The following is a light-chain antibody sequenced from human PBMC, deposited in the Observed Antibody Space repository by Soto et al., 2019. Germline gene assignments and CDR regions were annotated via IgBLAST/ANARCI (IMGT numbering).Light chain of an antibody. Sequence: EIVMTQSPATLSVSPGERATLSCRASQGVSSNLAWYQQKPGQAPRLLFYGASTRATGIPARFSGSGSGTEFTLTISSLQSEDFAVYYCQQYNNWPYTFGQGTKLEIK. J-gene: IGKJ2*01. V-gene: IGKV3-15*01. CDR3: QQYNNWPYT. CDR2: GAS. CDR1: QGVSSN.